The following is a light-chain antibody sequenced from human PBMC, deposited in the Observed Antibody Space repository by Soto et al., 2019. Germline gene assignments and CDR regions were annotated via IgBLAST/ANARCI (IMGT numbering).Light chain of an antibody. Sequence: QSALTQPPSASGSPGQSVIISCTGTSSDVGGYNYVSWYQHHPGKAPKLMIYEVSKRPSGVPDRFSGSKSGNTAPLTVSGLQAEDEADYYCSSYAGSNNPYVFGTGTKLTVL. J-gene: IGLJ1*01. CDR2: EVS. CDR1: SSDVGGYNY. V-gene: IGLV2-8*01. CDR3: SSYAGSNNPYV.